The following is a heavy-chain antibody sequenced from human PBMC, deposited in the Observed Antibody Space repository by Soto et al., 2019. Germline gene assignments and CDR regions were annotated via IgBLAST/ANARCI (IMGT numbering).Heavy chain of an antibody. CDR1: GFCLSDYY. D-gene: IGHD1-26*01. CDR3: ARELGGSYPFDY. Sequence: QVQLVESGGGLVKPGGSLRLSCAGSGFCLSDYYMSWIRQAPGKGLEWVSYMSSSSSYTNYADSVKGRFTISRVNAKNSLYLQMNSRRAEDTAVYYCARELGGSYPFDYWGQGTLVTVSS. CDR2: MSSSSSYT. V-gene: IGHV3-11*06. J-gene: IGHJ4*02.